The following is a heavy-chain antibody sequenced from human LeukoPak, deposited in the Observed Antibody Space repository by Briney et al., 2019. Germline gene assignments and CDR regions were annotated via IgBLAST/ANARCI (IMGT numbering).Heavy chain of an antibody. CDR3: ARENSNYEAFDY. D-gene: IGHD4-11*01. CDR2: IWYDGSNK. Sequence: GGSLRLSCAASGFTFSSYGMHWVRQAPGKGLEWVAVIWYDGSNKYYADSVKGRFTISRDNSKNTLYLQMNSLRAEDTAVYYCARENSNYEAFDYWGQGTLVTVSS. V-gene: IGHV3-33*01. CDR1: GFTFSSYG. J-gene: IGHJ4*02.